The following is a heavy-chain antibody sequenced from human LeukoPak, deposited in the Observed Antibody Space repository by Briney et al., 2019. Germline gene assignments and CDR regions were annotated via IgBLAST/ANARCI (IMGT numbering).Heavy chain of an antibody. CDR3: ARDYGSGSYTVY. J-gene: IGHJ4*02. D-gene: IGHD3-10*01. CDR1: GFTFSSYS. V-gene: IGHV3-48*01. CDR2: ISSSSSTI. Sequence: GGSLRLSCAASGFTFSSYSMHWVRQAPGKGLEWVSYISSSSSTIYYADSVKGRFTISRDNAKISLYLQMNSLRAEDTALYCRARDYGSGSYTVYWGQGTLVTVSS.